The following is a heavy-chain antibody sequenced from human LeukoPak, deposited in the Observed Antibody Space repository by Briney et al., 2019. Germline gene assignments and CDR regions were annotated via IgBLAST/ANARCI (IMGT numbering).Heavy chain of an antibody. CDR1: GGSFSGYY. CDR2: INHSGST. D-gene: IGHD2-2*01. V-gene: IGHV4-34*01. J-gene: IGHJ4*02. Sequence: SETLSLTCAVYGGSFSGYYWSWIRQPPGKGLEWIGEINHSGSTNYNPSLKSRVTISVDTSKNQFSLKLSSVTAADTAVYYCARVGIGDFVVVPAARYGPFDYGGQGTLVTVSS. CDR3: ARVGIGDFVVVPAARYGPFDY.